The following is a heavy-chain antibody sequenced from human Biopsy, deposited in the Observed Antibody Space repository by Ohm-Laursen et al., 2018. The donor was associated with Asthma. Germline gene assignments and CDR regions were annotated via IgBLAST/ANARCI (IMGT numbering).Heavy chain of an antibody. J-gene: IGHJ4*02. V-gene: IGHV3-53*01. CDR1: GFAVSRDH. Sequence: SLRLSCAASGFAVSRDHMFWVRQAPGKGLEWVSVIYSGGTSHTVDSVRGRFTISRDYSKNTLYLQMHSLRAEDTAVYYCARGDSINWSHYYFDYWGQGTLVTVSS. CDR3: ARGDSINWSHYYFDY. D-gene: IGHD1-20*01. CDR2: IYSGGTS.